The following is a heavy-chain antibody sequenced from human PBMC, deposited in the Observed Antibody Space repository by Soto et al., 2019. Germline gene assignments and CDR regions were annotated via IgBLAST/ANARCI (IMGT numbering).Heavy chain of an antibody. D-gene: IGHD1-1*01. CDR3: ARGRYGDY. V-gene: IGHV1-18*01. Sequence: QVHLVQSGAEVKKPGASVKVSCKGSGYAFSTYGITWVRQAPGQGLEWMGWISAHNGNTNYAQKLQGRVTVTRDTSTSTAYMELRSLRSDDTAVYYCARGRYGDYWGQGALVTVSS. J-gene: IGHJ4*02. CDR1: GYAFSTYG. CDR2: ISAHNGNT.